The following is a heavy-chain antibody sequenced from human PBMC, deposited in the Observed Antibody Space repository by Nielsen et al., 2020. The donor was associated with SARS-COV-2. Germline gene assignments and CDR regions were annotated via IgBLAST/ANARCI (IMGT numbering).Heavy chain of an antibody. J-gene: IGHJ4*02. V-gene: IGHV3-9*01. CDR3: AKDSYGSGSRIFDY. CDR2: ISWNSGSI. CDR1: GFTFDDYA. D-gene: IGHD3-10*01. Sequence: GGSLRLSCAASGFTFDDYAMHWVRQAPGKGLEWVSGISWNSGSIGYADSVKGRFTISRDNAKNSLYLQMNSLRAEDTALYYCAKDSYGSGSRIFDYWGQGTLVTVSS.